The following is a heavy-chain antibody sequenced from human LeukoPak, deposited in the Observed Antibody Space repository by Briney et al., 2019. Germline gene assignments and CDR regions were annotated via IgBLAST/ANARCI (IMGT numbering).Heavy chain of an antibody. CDR2: IKTKADGGAT. CDR3: TSLNFGYCSSTSCSYFDY. Sequence: GGSLRLSCAASGFTFSNAWMSWVRQAPGKGLEWVGRIKTKADGGATDYAAPVKGRFTISRDDSKNTLYLQMNSLKTEDTAVYYCTSLNFGYCSSTSCSYFDYWGQGTLVTVSS. D-gene: IGHD2-2*01. V-gene: IGHV3-15*01. J-gene: IGHJ4*02. CDR1: GFTFSNAW.